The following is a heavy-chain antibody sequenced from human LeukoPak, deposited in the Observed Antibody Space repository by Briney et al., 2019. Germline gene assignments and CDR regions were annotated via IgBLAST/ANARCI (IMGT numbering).Heavy chain of an antibody. V-gene: IGHV3-7*01. D-gene: IGHD6-13*01. CDR2: IKQDGSEK. Sequence: GGSLRLSCAASGFTFSSYAMSWVRQAPGKGLEWVANIKQDGSEKYYVDSVKGRFTISRDNAKNSLYLQMNSLRAEDTAVYYCAREGSSWFNFDHWGQGTLVTVSS. J-gene: IGHJ4*02. CDR1: GFTFSSYA. CDR3: AREGSSWFNFDH.